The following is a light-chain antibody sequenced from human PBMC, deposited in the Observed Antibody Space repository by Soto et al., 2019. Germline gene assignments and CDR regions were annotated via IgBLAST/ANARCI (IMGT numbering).Light chain of an antibody. Sequence: EIVLTQSPGTLSLSPGERATLSCRASQSVSSSYLAWYQQKPGQAPRLLIYGASSRATGIPDRFSGSGSGTDFTLTISRLEPEDFAVXYXQQYGSSPLTFDGGTKVEIK. CDR2: GAS. CDR1: QSVSSSY. J-gene: IGKJ4*01. V-gene: IGKV3-20*01. CDR3: QQYGSSPLT.